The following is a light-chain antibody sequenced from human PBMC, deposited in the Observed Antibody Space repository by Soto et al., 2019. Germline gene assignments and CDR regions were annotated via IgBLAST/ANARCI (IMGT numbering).Light chain of an antibody. J-gene: IGKJ1*01. V-gene: IGKV1-12*02. Sequence: DIQMTQSPTSVSASVGDTVTITCRASQGISGWLAWYQQKPGKAPKLRIYGASTLQSGVTSRYSGSGSGKDFTLTISSLQPEDCATYYCQQTNSLPWTFGQGTKVEIK. CDR2: GAS. CDR1: QGISGW. CDR3: QQTNSLPWT.